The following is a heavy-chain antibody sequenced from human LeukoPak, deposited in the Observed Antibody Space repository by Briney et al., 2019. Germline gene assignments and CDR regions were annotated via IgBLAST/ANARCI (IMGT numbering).Heavy chain of an antibody. J-gene: IGHJ6*04. D-gene: IGHD3-10*01. CDR2: INPSGGST. CDR1: GYTFTSYY. CDR3: ARAYGSGSYGIYYGMDV. Sequence: ASVNVSCKASGYTFTSYYMHWVRQAPGQGPEWMGIINPSGGSTSYAQKFQGRVTMPRDTSTSTVYMELSSLRSEDTAVHYCARAYGSGSYGIYYGMDVWGKGTTVTVSS. V-gene: IGHV1-46*01.